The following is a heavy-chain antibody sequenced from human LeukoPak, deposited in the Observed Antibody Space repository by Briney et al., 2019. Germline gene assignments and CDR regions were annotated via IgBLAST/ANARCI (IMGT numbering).Heavy chain of an antibody. J-gene: IGHJ4*02. Sequence: GGSLRLSCAASGFTFSNNYMSWVRRAAGKGLEWVSLIYSCGGTYYSDSVKGRFTISRDNSKNTPYLQMNSLRAEDTAVYYCARNSGELGDWGQGTLVTVSS. CDR2: IYSCGGT. CDR3: ARNSGELGD. CDR1: GFTFSNNY. V-gene: IGHV3-53*01. D-gene: IGHD4/OR15-4a*01.